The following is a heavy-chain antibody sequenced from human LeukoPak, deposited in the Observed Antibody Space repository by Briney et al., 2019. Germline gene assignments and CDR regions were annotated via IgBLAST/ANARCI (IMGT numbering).Heavy chain of an antibody. CDR2: MNPNSGNT. J-gene: IGHJ4*02. D-gene: IGHD1-26*01. Sequence: ASVKVSCKASGYTFTSYDISWVRQATGQGLEWMGWMNPNSGNTGYAQKFQGRVTITRDTSASTAYMELSSLRSEDTAVYYCATLSGSYDWGQGTLVTVSS. CDR1: GYTFTSYD. CDR3: ATLSGSYD. V-gene: IGHV1-8*01.